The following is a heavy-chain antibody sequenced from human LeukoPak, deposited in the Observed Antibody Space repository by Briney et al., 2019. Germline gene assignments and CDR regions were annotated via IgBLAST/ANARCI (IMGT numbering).Heavy chain of an antibody. V-gene: IGHV4-59*08. CDR3: ARGGRDGYTLYPFDY. J-gene: IGHJ4*02. D-gene: IGHD5-24*01. Sequence: SETLSLTCTVSGGSISSYYWSWIRQPPGKGLGWIGYIYYSGRTNYNPSLKSRVTISVDTSKNQLSLKLSSVTAADTAVYYCARGGRDGYTLYPFDYWGQGTLVTVSS. CDR2: IYYSGRT. CDR1: GGSISSYY.